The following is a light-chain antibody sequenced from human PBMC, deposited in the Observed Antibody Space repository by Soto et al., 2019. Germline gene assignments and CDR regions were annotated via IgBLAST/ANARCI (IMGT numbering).Light chain of an antibody. V-gene: IGKV1-5*03. Sequence: DIQMTQSPSTLSASVGDRVAITCRASQSVSTSLAWYQQKPGKAPKLLIYKASSLQSGVPSRFSGSGSGTEFTLTISNLQPDDYATYYCQHCDTYWAFGQGTKVDIK. J-gene: IGKJ1*01. CDR1: QSVSTS. CDR3: QHCDTYWA. CDR2: KAS.